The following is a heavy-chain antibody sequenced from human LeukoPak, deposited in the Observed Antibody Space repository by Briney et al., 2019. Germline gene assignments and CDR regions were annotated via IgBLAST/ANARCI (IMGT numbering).Heavy chain of an antibody. V-gene: IGHV4-59*01. CDR1: GGSISSYY. CDR3: ARDQSSYYGSGSPRDYYYGRDV. CDR2: IYYSGST. J-gene: IGHJ6*04. D-gene: IGHD3-10*01. Sequence: SETLSLTCTVSGGSISSYYWSWIRQPPGKGLEWIGYIYYSGSTNYNPSLKSRVTISVDTSKNQFSLKLSSVTAADTAVYYCARDQSSYYGSGSPRDYYYGRDVWGKGTTVTVSS.